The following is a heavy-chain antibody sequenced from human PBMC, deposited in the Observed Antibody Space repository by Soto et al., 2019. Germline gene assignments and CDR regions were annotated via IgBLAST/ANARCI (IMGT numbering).Heavy chain of an antibody. CDR2: MFYSGNS. J-gene: IGHJ4*02. Sequence: QVHLQESGPGLVKPSETLSLTCTVSGGSLNNYYGSWVRQPPGKGLEWIGYMFYSGNSNYNSSLKSRVTISVDKSKIQFSLKLSSVTAADTAVYFCVRSGHSFGGVVWGRGTLVTVSS. D-gene: IGHD3-16*01. CDR3: VRSGHSFGGVV. CDR1: GGSLNNYY. V-gene: IGHV4-59*01.